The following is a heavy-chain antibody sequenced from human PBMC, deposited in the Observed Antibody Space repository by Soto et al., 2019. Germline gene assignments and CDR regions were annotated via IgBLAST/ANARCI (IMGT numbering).Heavy chain of an antibody. CDR1: GFSFSGSA. Sequence: EVQLVESGGGLVQPGGSLNLSCAASGFSFSGSAMYWVRQASGKGLEWVGRIRSKANSYATTYAASVKGRFTISRDDSKNTAYLQMNSLRTEDTAVYYCTSHDYGDDYDFDYWGQGTLVTVSS. CDR2: IRSKANSYAT. J-gene: IGHJ4*02. D-gene: IGHD4-17*01. CDR3: TSHDYGDDYDFDY. V-gene: IGHV3-73*02.